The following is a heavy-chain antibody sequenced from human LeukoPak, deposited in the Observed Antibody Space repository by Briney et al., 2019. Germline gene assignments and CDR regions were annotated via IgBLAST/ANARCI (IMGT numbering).Heavy chain of an antibody. Sequence: GASVKVSCKASGYTFTSYGISWVRQAPGQGLEWMGWISAHNGNTNYAQKPQGRVTMTTDTSTSTAYRGLRSLRSEGTAVYFCARGGSGRSFDYWGQGTLVTVSS. J-gene: IGHJ4*02. D-gene: IGHD3-10*01. V-gene: IGHV1-18*04. CDR1: GYTFTSYG. CDR3: ARGGSGRSFDY. CDR2: ISAHNGNT.